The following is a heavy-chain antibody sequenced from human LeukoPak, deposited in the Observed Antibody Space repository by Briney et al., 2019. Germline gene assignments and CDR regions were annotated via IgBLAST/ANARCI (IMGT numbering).Heavy chain of an antibody. CDR2: ISYDGSNK. J-gene: IGHJ4*02. D-gene: IGHD1-14*01. CDR1: GFTFSSYA. CDR3: ASAGEY. Sequence: PGRSLRLSCAASGFTFSSYAMHWVRQAPGKGPEWVAVISYDGSNKYYADSVKGRFTISRDNSKNTLYLQMNSLRAEDTAVYYCASAGEYWGQGTLVTVSS. V-gene: IGHV3-30*04.